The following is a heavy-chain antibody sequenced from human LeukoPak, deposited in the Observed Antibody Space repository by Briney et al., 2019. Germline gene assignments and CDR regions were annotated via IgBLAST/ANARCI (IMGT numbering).Heavy chain of an antibody. CDR1: GYTFTSYD. CDR3: ARGGMSSGWYYYYYGMDV. D-gene: IGHD6-19*01. J-gene: IGHJ6*02. CDR2: MNPNSGNT. Sequence: GASVKVSCKASGYTFTSYDINWVRQATGQGLEWMGWMNPNSGNTGYAQKFQGRATMTRNTSISTAYMELSSLRSEGTAVYYCARGGMSSGWYYYYYGMDVWGQGTTVTVSS. V-gene: IGHV1-8*01.